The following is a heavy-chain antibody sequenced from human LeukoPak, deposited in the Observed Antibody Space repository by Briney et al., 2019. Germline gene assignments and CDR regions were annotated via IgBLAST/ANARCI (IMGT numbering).Heavy chain of an antibody. Sequence: ASVKVSCKASGYTFTGYYMHWVRQASGQGLEWMGWINPNSGGTNYAQKFQGRVTMTRDTSISTAYMELSRLRSDDTAVYYCAKSSGNYYFDAFDIWGQGTMVTVSS. V-gene: IGHV1-2*02. J-gene: IGHJ3*02. D-gene: IGHD1-26*01. CDR3: AKSSGNYYFDAFDI. CDR2: INPNSGGT. CDR1: GYTFTGYY.